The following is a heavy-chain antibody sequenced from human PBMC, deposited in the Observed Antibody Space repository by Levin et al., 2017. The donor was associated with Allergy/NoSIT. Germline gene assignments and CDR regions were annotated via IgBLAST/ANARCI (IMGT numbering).Heavy chain of an antibody. V-gene: IGHV3-30*18. J-gene: IGHJ4*02. D-gene: IGHD6-19*01. CDR2: ISYNGGNI. CDR1: GFTFSIYG. CDR3: AKKIPGDVAVGPDS. Sequence: AGGSLRLSCSASGFTFSIYGMHWFRQAPGKGLEWVAVISYNGGNINYADSVKGRFTISRDNSKNTLYLQMSSLRLEDTAIYYCAKKIPGDVAVGPDSWGQGTLVTVSS.